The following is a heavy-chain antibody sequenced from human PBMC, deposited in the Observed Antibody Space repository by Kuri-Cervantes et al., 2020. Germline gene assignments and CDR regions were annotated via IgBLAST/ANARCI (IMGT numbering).Heavy chain of an antibody. D-gene: IGHD6-19*01. V-gene: IGHV3-7*01. CDR3: ARDGPVAGFHYFDY. J-gene: IGHJ4*02. Sequence: GESLKISCAASGFTFSTYWMSWVRQAPGKGLEWVANMNEDGSQKYYADSVKGRFTISRDNSKNTLYLQMNSLRAEDTAVYYCARDGPVAGFHYFDYWGQGTLVTVSS. CDR2: MNEDGSQK. CDR1: GFTFSTYW.